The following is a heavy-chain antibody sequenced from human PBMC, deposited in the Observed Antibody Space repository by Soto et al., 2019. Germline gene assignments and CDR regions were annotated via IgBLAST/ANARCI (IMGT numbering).Heavy chain of an antibody. D-gene: IGHD2-2*01. J-gene: IGHJ4*02. V-gene: IGHV3-23*01. CDR2: ISGSGGST. CDR1: GFTFSTYA. CDR3: AKDPYPNFDY. Sequence: GGSLRLSCAASGFTFSTYAMSWVRQAPGKGLEWVSGISGSGGSTYYADSVKGRFTISRDNSKNTLYLQMNSLRAEDTAVYYCAKDPYPNFDYWGRGTLVTVSS.